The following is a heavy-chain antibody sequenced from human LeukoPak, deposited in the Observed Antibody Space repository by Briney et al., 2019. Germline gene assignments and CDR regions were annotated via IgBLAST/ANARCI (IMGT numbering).Heavy chain of an antibody. Sequence: GRSLRLSCEASGFTFDAYGMHWVRQAPGKGLEWVSTISWNSASVGYVDSVKGRFTISRDNAKKALYLQMNSLIPEDTALYYCAKDYGYSSSWYDYWGQGTLVTVSS. D-gene: IGHD6-13*01. J-gene: IGHJ4*02. CDR3: AKDYGYSSSWYDY. CDR2: ISWNSASV. CDR1: GFTFDAYG. V-gene: IGHV3-9*01.